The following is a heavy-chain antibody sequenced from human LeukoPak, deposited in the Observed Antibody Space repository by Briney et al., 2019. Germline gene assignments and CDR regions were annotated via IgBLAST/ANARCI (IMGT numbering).Heavy chain of an antibody. CDR3: ARDGQGYYYDSSGYYYFDY. Sequence: PGRSLRLSCAASGFTFSSYGMHWVRQAPGKGLEWVAVIWYDGSNKYYADSVKGRFTISRDNSKNTLYLQMDSLRAEDTAVYYCARDGQGYYYDSSGYYYFDYWGQGTQVTVSS. V-gene: IGHV3-33*01. CDR2: IWYDGSNK. J-gene: IGHJ4*02. CDR1: GFTFSSYG. D-gene: IGHD3-22*01.